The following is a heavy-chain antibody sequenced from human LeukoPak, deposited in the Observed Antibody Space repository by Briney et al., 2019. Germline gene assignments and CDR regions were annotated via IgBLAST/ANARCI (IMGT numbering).Heavy chain of an antibody. CDR3: ARLGRYDYFIDY. CDR1: GGSFSGYY. CDR2: INHSGGT. D-gene: IGHD3-16*01. J-gene: IGHJ4*02. Sequence: PSETLSLTCAVYGGSFSGYYWSWIRQPPGKGLEWIGEINHSGGTKYNPSLKSRVTISVDTSKIQFSLKLTSVTAADTAVYYCARLGRYDYFIDYWGQGTLVTVSS. V-gene: IGHV4-34*01.